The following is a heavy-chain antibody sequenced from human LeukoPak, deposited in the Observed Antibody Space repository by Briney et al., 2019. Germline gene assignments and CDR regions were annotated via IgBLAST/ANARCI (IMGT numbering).Heavy chain of an antibody. D-gene: IGHD2-8*01. J-gene: IGHJ3*02. Sequence: KPSETLSLTCTVSGGSISSSSYYWGWIRQPPGKGLEWIGSIYYSGSTYYNPSLKSRVTISVDTSKNQFSLKLSSVTAADTAVYYCARLSTRGTIVLMVYALYRDAFDIWGQGTMVTVSS. V-gene: IGHV4-39*01. CDR1: GGSISSSSYY. CDR2: IYYSGST. CDR3: ARLSTRGTIVLMVYALYRDAFDI.